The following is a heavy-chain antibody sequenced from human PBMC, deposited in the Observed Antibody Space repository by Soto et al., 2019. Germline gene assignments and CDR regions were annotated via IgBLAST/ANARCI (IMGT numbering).Heavy chain of an antibody. CDR2: ISSSSSTI. J-gene: IGHJ5*02. V-gene: IGHV3-48*02. D-gene: IGHD1-26*01. CDR1: GFTFSSYT. Sequence: GGPLTLSAAASGFTFSSYTMNLDRQAPGKGLEWVSYISSSSSTIYYADSVKGRFTISRDNAKNSLYLQMNSLRDEDTAVYYCASGGRGGSYPNWFDPWGQGTLVTVSS. CDR3: ASGGRGGSYPNWFDP.